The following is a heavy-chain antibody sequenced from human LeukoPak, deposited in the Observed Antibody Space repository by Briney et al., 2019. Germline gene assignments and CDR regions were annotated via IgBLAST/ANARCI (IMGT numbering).Heavy chain of an antibody. Sequence: ASVKVSCKASGYTFTRYDISWVRQAPGQGLGWMGIINPSGGGTSYAQKFQGRVTMTRDTSISTAYMELSRLRSDDTAVYYCASDRERLLRYYYYFRDLWGRGTTVTVSS. CDR1: GYTFTRYD. J-gene: IGHJ6*03. V-gene: IGHV1-46*01. CDR2: INPSGGGT. D-gene: IGHD1-26*01. CDR3: ASDRERLLRYYYYFRDL.